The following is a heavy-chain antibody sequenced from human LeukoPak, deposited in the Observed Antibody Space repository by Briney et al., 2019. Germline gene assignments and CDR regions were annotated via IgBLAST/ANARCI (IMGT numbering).Heavy chain of an antibody. D-gene: IGHD6-13*01. V-gene: IGHV3-21*01. CDR3: ARDVAAAGNRDY. J-gene: IGHJ4*02. CDR1: GFTFSSFS. Sequence: GGSLRLSCAASGFTFSSFSMNWVRQAPGKGLEWVSSISSSSSYIYYADSVKGRFTISRDNAKNSLYLQMNSLRAEDTAVYYCARDVAAAGNRDYWGQGTLVTVSS. CDR2: ISSSSSYI.